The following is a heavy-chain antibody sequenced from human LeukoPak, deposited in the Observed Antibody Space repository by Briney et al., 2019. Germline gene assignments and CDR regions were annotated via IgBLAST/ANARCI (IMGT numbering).Heavy chain of an antibody. V-gene: IGHV1-46*01. CDR2: INPSGGST. Sequence: ASVKVSCKVPGYTLTELSMHWVRQAPGKGLEWMGIINPSGGSTSYAQKFQGRVTMTRDTSTSTVYMELSSLRSEDTAVYYCARTAGRTFDYWGQGTLVTVSS. D-gene: IGHD6-6*01. CDR1: GYTLTELS. J-gene: IGHJ4*02. CDR3: ARTAGRTFDY.